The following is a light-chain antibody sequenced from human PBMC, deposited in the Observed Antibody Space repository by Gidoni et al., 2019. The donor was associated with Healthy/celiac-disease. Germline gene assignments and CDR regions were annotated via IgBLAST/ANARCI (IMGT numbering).Light chain of an antibody. J-gene: IGKJ1*01. Sequence: EIVLTQSPATLSLSPGERATLSCRASQSVSSYLAWYQQKPGQAPRLFIYDASNRATGIPARFSGSGSGTDFTLTISSLEPEDFAVYYCQQRSNWRWTFGQGTKVEIK. CDR2: DAS. CDR1: QSVSSY. V-gene: IGKV3-11*01. CDR3: QQRSNWRWT.